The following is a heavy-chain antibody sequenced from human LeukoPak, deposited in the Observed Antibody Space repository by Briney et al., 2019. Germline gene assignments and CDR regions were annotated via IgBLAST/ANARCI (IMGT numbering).Heavy chain of an antibody. CDR2: IIPIFGTA. CDR3: ARDHFGITIFGVVSAGYYXXMDV. D-gene: IGHD3-3*01. V-gene: IGHV1-69*01. J-gene: IGHJ6*03. CDR1: GGTFSGYA. Sequence: SVKVSCKASGGTFSGYAISWVRQAPGQGLEWMGGIIPIFGTANYAQKFQGRVTITADESTSTAYMELSSLRSEDTAVYYCARDHFGITIFGVVSAGYYXXMDVWGKGXXVTVSS.